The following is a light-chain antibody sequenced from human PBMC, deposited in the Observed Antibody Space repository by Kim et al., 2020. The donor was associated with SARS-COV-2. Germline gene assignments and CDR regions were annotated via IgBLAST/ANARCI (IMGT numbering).Light chain of an antibody. CDR2: DVS. CDR3: CSYAGSYTLV. CDR1: SRDVCGYNY. J-gene: IGLJ2*01. V-gene: IGLV2-11*01. Sequence: QSVTISCTGTSRDVCGYNYVAYYQQHPGKAPKLMIYDVSKRPSGVPDRFAGSKSGNTASLTISGLQAEDEADYYCCSYAGSYTLVFGGGTKLTVL.